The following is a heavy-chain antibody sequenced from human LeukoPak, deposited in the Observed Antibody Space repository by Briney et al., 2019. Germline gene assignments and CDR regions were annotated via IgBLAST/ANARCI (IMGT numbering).Heavy chain of an antibody. Sequence: GGSLRLSCAASGFTVSSNYMSWVRQAPGKGLEWVANIKQDGSEKYYVDSVKGRFTISRDNAKDSLYLQMNSLRAEDTAVYYCASVPAATDYWGQGTLVTVSS. D-gene: IGHD2-2*01. J-gene: IGHJ4*02. CDR1: GFTVSSNY. CDR3: ASVPAATDY. V-gene: IGHV3-7*01. CDR2: IKQDGSEK.